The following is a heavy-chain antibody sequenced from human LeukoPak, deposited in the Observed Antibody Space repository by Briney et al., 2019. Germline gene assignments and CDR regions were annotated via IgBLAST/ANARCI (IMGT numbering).Heavy chain of an antibody. V-gene: IGHV1-46*01. D-gene: IGHD4-17*01. CDR3: AREGRSDYGASRSFDI. CDR2: INPSGGT. J-gene: IGHJ3*02. CDR1: GYSFTNYY. Sequence: ASVKVSCKASGYSFTNYYMHWVRHVPGQGPGWMGLINPSGGTKYAQKFQDRVSMTRDMSTSTIYMELSSLTSEGRAVYYCAREGRSDYGASRSFDIWGQGTMVTVSS.